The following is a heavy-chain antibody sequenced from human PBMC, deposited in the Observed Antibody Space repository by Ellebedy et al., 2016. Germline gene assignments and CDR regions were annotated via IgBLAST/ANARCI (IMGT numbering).Heavy chain of an antibody. CDR3: ARGGYYDVNGYIRFDY. J-gene: IGHJ4*02. D-gene: IGHD3-22*01. V-gene: IGHV3-30-3*01. CDR2: ISYDGSYK. Sequence: GGSLRLSXAASGFTFNNYAMHWVRQAPGKGLEWVAAISYDGSYKYYADSVKGRFTVSRDNSENTLFLQMNSLRPEDTAVYYCARGGYYDVNGYIRFDYWGQGTLVTVSS. CDR1: GFTFNNYA.